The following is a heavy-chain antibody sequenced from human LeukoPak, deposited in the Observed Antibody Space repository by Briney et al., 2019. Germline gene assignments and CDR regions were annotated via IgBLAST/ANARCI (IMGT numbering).Heavy chain of an antibody. J-gene: IGHJ5*02. Sequence: PGRSLRLSCAASGFTFSSYGMHWVRQAPGKGLEWVAVISYDGSNKYYADSVKGRFTISRDNSKSTLYLQMNSLRAEDTAVYYCAKDSQTGTLSAWGQGTLVTVSS. CDR2: ISYDGSNK. V-gene: IGHV3-30*18. CDR1: GFTFSSYG. CDR3: AKDSQTGTLSA. D-gene: IGHD1-1*01.